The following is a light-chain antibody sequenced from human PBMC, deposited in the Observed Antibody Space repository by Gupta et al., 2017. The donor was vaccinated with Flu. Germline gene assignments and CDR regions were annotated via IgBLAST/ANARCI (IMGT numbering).Light chain of an antibody. CDR1: QSISIF. V-gene: IGKV1-39*01. J-gene: IGKJ3*01. CDR2: TAS. Sequence: PPSLSASVGDRVSITCRASQSISIFLHWYRQKPGKAPKLLIYTASHLQSDVPSRFSGTGSGTDFTLTISDLQPEDFAVYYCQQTYSAPFSFGHGTKVDFK. CDR3: QQTYSAPFS.